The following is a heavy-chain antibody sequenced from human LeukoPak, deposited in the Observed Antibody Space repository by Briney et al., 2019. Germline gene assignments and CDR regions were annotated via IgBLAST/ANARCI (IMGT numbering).Heavy chain of an antibody. CDR2: IYYSGST. Sequence: SETLSLTCTVSGGSISSGGYYWSWIRQHPGKGLEWIGYIYYSGSTYYNPSLKSRVTISVDTSKNQFSLKLSSVTAADTAVYYCARGPAVVARNYYGMDVWGQGTTVTVSS. D-gene: IGHD3-22*01. CDR1: GGSISSGGYY. CDR3: ARGPAVVARNYYGMDV. V-gene: IGHV4-31*03. J-gene: IGHJ6*02.